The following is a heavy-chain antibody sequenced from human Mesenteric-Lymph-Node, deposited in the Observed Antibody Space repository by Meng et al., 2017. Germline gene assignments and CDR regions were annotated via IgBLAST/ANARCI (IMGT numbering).Heavy chain of an antibody. Sequence: GESLKISCKGSGYSFFGYWIAWVRQMPGKGLEWMAMVYPDDSDSRYSPSFQGQVTISADKSISTAYLQWSSLRASDTAMYYCARGRFSVTTIHPSILYSNRYGMDVWGQGTTVTVSS. CDR3: ARGRFSVTTIHPSILYSNRYGMDV. CDR1: GYSFFGYW. CDR2: VYPDDSDS. D-gene: IGHD5-12*01. J-gene: IGHJ6*02. V-gene: IGHV5-51*01.